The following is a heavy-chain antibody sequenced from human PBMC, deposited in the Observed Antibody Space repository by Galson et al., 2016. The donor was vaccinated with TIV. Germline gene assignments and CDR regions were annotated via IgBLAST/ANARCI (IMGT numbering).Heavy chain of an antibody. V-gene: IGHV1-8*01. D-gene: IGHD4-17*01. Sequence: SVKVSCKASGYSFSTYDISWVRQAPGQGLEWMGWMNPNSGNTGYSQKSRGRVTMTRNTSERTAYMELSSLTSEDTAVYYCARSGDYGDYWGQGTLVTVSS. CDR2: MNPNSGNT. J-gene: IGHJ4*02. CDR1: GYSFSTYD. CDR3: ARSGDYGDY.